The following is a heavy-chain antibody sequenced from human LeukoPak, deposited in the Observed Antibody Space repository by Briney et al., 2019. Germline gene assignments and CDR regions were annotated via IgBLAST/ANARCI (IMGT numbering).Heavy chain of an antibody. CDR3: ARGSDSSGYYY. D-gene: IGHD3-22*01. Sequence: SETLSLTCTVSGGSISSSSYYWSWIRQPPGKGLEWIGEINHSGSTNYNPSLKSRVTISVDTSKDQFSLKLSSVTAADTAVYYCARGSDSSGYYYWGQGTLVTVSS. V-gene: IGHV4-39*07. J-gene: IGHJ4*02. CDR2: INHSGST. CDR1: GGSISSSSYY.